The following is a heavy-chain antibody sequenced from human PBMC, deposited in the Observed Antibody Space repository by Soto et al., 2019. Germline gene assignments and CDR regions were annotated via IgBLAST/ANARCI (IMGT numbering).Heavy chain of an antibody. J-gene: IGHJ4*02. Sequence: SETLSLTCTVSGGSISRSSHYWGWIRQPPGKGLEWIGSIYYTGSTYYNPSLKSRISTSVDTSKNQFSLQLTSLTAADTAVYFCGRHGSGSHLDSWGQGMLVTVSS. CDR2: IYYTGST. CDR1: GGSISRSSHY. D-gene: IGHD3-10*01. CDR3: GRHGSGSHLDS. V-gene: IGHV4-39*01.